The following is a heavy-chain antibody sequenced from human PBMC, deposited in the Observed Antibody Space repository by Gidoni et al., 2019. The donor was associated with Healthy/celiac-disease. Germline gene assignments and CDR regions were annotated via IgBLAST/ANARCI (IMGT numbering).Heavy chain of an antibody. CDR3: ARGSLEWLLRTYYFDY. CDR1: GFTFSSDS. Sequence: EVQLVESGGGLVKPGGSLRLSCAASGFTFSSDSMNWVRPAPGKGLEWVTFLESSSSYINYGGSVEGRFNISRDNAKNSLYLQMNSLRTEDTAVDYCARGSLEWLLRTYYFDYWGQGTLVTVSS. D-gene: IGHD3-3*01. V-gene: IGHV3-21*01. J-gene: IGHJ4*02. CDR2: LESSSSYI.